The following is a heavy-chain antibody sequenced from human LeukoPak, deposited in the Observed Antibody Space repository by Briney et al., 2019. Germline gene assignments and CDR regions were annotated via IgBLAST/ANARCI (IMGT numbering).Heavy chain of an antibody. D-gene: IGHD6-19*01. CDR1: GFTFSSYS. CDR3: ARDREQCFDY. V-gene: IGHV3-33*08. CDR2: IWYDGSNK. J-gene: IGHJ4*02. Sequence: PGGSLRLSCAASGFTFSSYSMNWVRQAPGKGLEWVAVIWYDGSNKYYADSVKGRFTISRDNSKNTLYLQMNSLRAEDTAVYYCARDREQCFDYWGQGTLVTVSS.